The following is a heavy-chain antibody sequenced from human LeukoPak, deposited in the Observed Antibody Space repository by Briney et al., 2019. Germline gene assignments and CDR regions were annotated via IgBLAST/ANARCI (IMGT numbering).Heavy chain of an antibody. CDR1: GFTFSSYG. CDR2: IWYDGSNK. V-gene: IGHV3-33*01. J-gene: IGHJ6*04. CDR3: ARDIGCCSSTSCYRYGMDV. D-gene: IGHD2-2*01. Sequence: GGSLRLSCAASGFTFSSYGMHWVRQAPGKGLEWVAVIWYDGSNKYYADSVKGRFTISRDNSKNTLYLQMNSLRAEDTAVYYCARDIGCCSSTSCYRYGMDVWGKGTTVTVSS.